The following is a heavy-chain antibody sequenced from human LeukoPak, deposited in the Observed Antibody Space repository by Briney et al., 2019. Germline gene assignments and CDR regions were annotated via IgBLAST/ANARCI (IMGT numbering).Heavy chain of an antibody. CDR3: AGEYYDFWSGYYFLDY. Sequence: SVKVSCKASGGTFSSYAISWVRQAPGQGLEWMGRIIPIFGTANYAQKFQGRVTITADESTSTAYMELSSLRSEDTAVYYCAGEYYDFWSGYYFLDYWGQGTLVTVSS. CDR1: GGTFSSYA. D-gene: IGHD3-3*01. J-gene: IGHJ4*02. V-gene: IGHV1-69*13. CDR2: IIPIFGTA.